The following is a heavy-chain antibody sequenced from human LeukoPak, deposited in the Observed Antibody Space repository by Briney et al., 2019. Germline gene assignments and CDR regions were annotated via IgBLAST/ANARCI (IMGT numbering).Heavy chain of an antibody. J-gene: IGHJ4*02. D-gene: IGHD1-26*01. CDR2: INHSGST. V-gene: IGHV4-34*01. CDR3: AREDRDLLIFDY. Sequence: SETLSLTCAVYGGSFSGYYWSWIRQPPGKGLEWIGEINHSGSTNYNPSLKSRVTISVDTSKDQISLRLTSVTAADTAVYYCAREDRDLLIFDYWGQGALVSVSS. CDR1: GGSFSGYY.